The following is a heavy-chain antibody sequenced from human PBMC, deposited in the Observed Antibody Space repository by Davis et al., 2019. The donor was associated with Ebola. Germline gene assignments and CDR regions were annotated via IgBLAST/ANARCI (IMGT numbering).Heavy chain of an antibody. V-gene: IGHV3-7*01. CDR3: ARKGSH. CDR1: GFTFSSYW. Sequence: GESLKISCAASGFTFSSYWMSWVRQAPGKGLEWVANIKQDGSEKYYVDSVRGRFTISRDNAKNSLYLQLNSLRAEDTAVYYCARKGSHWGQGTLVTVSS. J-gene: IGHJ1*01. CDR2: IKQDGSEK.